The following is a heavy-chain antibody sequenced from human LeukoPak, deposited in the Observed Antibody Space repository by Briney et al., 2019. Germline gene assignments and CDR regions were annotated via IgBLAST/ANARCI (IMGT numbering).Heavy chain of an antibody. J-gene: IGHJ4*02. CDR1: GGTFSSYA. D-gene: IGHD3-16*01. V-gene: IGHV1-69*04. Sequence: ASVRVSCKGSGGTFSSYAISWVRQAPGQGSEWMGRFLPILGLATYAPHFQAPVPITAAQSPSPAYMELSSLRSEDTAVYYCARGGEYFDYWGQGTLVTVSS. CDR2: FLPILGLA. CDR3: ARGGEYFDY.